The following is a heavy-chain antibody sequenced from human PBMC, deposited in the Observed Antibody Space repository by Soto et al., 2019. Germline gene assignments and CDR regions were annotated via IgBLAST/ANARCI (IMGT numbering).Heavy chain of an antibody. V-gene: IGHV3-64*01. J-gene: IGHJ6*02. CDR3: ARAGFWYGSGIYGYGIDV. D-gene: IGHD3-10*01. CDR1: GFTFSSYA. Sequence: EVQLVESGGGLVQPGGSLRLSCAASGFTFSSYAMHWVRQAPGKGLEYFSAISTNGGSTYYANSVKGRFTISRDNSKNSYYIQMGGLRVQDMAVYYCARAGFWYGSGIYGYGIDVWGQGTKVTVS. CDR2: ISTNGGST.